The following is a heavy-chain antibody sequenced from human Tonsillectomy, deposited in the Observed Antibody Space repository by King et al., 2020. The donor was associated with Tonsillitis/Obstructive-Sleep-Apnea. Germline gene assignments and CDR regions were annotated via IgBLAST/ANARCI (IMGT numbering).Heavy chain of an antibody. V-gene: IGHV2-5*02. CDR3: AHRVLRYFDWLPNAEYFQD. J-gene: IGHJ1*01. CDR2: IYWDDDK. Sequence: ITLKESGPTLVKPTQTLTLTCTVSGISLTTSGVGVGWIRQPPGKALEWLALIYWDDDKRYSPSLRSRLTITKDTSENQVVLTMTNMDPVDTATYYCAHRVLRYFDWLPNAEYFQDWGQGTLVTVSS. CDR1: GISLTTSGVG. D-gene: IGHD3-9*01.